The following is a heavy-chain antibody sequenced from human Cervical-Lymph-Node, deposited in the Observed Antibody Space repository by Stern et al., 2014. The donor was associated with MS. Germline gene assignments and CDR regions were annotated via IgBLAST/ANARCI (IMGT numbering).Heavy chain of an antibody. J-gene: IGHJ6*02. Sequence: QVQLGQSGAEVRRPGSSVKVSCAASGGSFNNYAVSWVRQAPGQGLEWMGGIIPIFGTADYAQNFQGSLTITADESTSTAYMELTTLRSEDTAVYYCARQLYYYDSSGPPYYYYYGMDVWGQGTTVTVSS. CDR3: ARQLYYYDSSGPPYYYYYGMDV. CDR1: GGSFNNYA. CDR2: IIPIFGTA. V-gene: IGHV1-69*01. D-gene: IGHD3-22*01.